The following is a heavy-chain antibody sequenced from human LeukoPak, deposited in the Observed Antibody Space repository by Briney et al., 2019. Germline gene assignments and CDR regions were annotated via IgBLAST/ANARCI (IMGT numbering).Heavy chain of an antibody. Sequence: SETLSLTCTVSGGSISSYYWSWIRQPPGKGLEWIGYIYYSGSTNYNPSLKSRVTISVDTSKNQFSLKLSSATAADTAVYYCARGGIVGALYYFDYWGQGTLVTVSS. J-gene: IGHJ4*02. D-gene: IGHD1-26*01. V-gene: IGHV4-59*01. CDR3: ARGGIVGALYYFDY. CDR2: IYYSGST. CDR1: GGSISSYY.